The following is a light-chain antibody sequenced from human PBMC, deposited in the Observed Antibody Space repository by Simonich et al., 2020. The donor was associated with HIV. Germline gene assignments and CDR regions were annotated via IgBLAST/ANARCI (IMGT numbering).Light chain of an antibody. V-gene: IGKV1-39*01. CDR3: QQSYNTLLT. CDR2: AAS. CDR1: QSITNY. Sequence: DIQMTQSPSSLSASVGDRVTITCRASQSITNYLNWYQQKPGKAPRLLIYAASSLQSVVPSRFSGSGSVTDFTLSISSLQPEDFATYYCQQSYNTLLTFGGGTKVEIK. J-gene: IGKJ4*01.